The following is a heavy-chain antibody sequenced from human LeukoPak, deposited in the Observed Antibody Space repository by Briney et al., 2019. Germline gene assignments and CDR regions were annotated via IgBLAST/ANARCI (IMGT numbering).Heavy chain of an antibody. CDR3: VRDPDSSSWFGWFYP. V-gene: IGHV3-48*01. J-gene: IGHJ5*02. D-gene: IGHD6-13*01. CDR1: GFTFSTHS. Sequence: GGSLRLSCAASGFTFSTHSMNWVRQAPGKGLECVSYISSSSSIIYYADSVKGRFTISRDNAKNSLYLQMNSLRAEDTAVYYCVRDPDSSSWFGWFYPWGQGTLVTVSS. CDR2: ISSSSSII.